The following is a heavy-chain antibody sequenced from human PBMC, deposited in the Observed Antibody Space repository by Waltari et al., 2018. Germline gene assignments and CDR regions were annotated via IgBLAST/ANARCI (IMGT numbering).Heavy chain of an antibody. J-gene: IGHJ5*02. CDR1: GYFLNPGFC. D-gene: IGHD2-2*03. V-gene: IGHV4-38-2*01. Sequence: QVQLQESGPGLVRPPETLSLTCDASGYFLNPGFCWGWLRQPPGTGLEWIGNIYHDGTTYYNPSLKHRLMISLDTSKNQFSLRLNFVDVADTAVYYCARQTLGYCTSAACRRLETWGQGILVTVSS. CDR2: IYHDGTT. CDR3: ARQTLGYCTSAACRRLET.